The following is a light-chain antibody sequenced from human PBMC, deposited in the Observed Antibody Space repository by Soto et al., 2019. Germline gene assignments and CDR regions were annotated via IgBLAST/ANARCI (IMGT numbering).Light chain of an antibody. V-gene: IGLV2-23*02. CDR3: CSYAGRSTWV. CDR2: EVN. CDR1: SSDVGNFNL. J-gene: IGLJ3*02. Sequence: QSALTQPASVSGSPGQSITISCTGTSSDVGNFNLVSWYQQYPDKAPKLMIYEVNKRPSGVSNRFSGSKSGNTASLTISGLQGEDEAVYHCCSYAGRSTWVLGGGTKVTVL.